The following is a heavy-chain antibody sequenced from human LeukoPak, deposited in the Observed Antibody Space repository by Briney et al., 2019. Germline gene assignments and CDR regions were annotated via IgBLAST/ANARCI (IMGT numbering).Heavy chain of an antibody. Sequence: GGSLRLSCAASGFTFDDHGMSWVRQAPGKGLEWVSSISSSSSYIYYADSVKGRFTISRDNAKNSLYLQMNSLRVEDTAVYYCARDPGIAAAGTVGYFDSWGQGILVTVSS. CDR2: ISSSSSYI. D-gene: IGHD6-13*01. CDR3: ARDPGIAAAGTVGYFDS. CDR1: GFTFDDHG. J-gene: IGHJ4*02. V-gene: IGHV3-21*01.